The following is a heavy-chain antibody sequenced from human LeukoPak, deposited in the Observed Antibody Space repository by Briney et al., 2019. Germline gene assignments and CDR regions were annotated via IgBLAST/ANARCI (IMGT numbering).Heavy chain of an antibody. CDR1: GFTFSSYG. J-gene: IGHJ1*01. D-gene: IGHD3-22*01. CDR2: ISYDGSNK. CDR3: AKVHSSGYYSAEYFQH. Sequence: GGSLRLSCAASGFTFSSYGMHWVRQAPGKGLEWVAVISYDGSNKYYADSVKGRFTISRDNSKNTLYLQMNSLRAEDTAVYYCAKVHSSGYYSAEYFQHWGQSTLVTVSS. V-gene: IGHV3-30*18.